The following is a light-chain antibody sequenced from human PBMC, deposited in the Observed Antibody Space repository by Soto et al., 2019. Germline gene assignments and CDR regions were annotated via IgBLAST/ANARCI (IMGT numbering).Light chain of an antibody. CDR1: QSVSNSY. V-gene: IGKV3-20*01. Sequence: ESVLTQSPGTLSLSPGERATLSCRASQSVSNSYFAWYQQKPGQPPRLLIYGISTRATGIPDRFSGSGSGTDVTLTISRLEPEDFVVYYCQQYSSLPHTFGQGTKVEVK. CDR2: GIS. CDR3: QQYSSLPHT. J-gene: IGKJ2*01.